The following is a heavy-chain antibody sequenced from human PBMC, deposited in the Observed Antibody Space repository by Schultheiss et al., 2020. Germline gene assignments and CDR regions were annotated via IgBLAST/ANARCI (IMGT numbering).Heavy chain of an antibody. J-gene: IGHJ6*02. Sequence: GASLGLSCAASGFTFSSYAMHWVRQAPGKGLEWVAVISYDGSNKYYADSVRGRFTISRDNAKNSLYLQMNSLRAGDTAVYYCARAMGGNIFVPIFAMDVWGQGTTVTVSS. CDR3: ARAMGGNIFVPIFAMDV. CDR2: ISYDGSNK. D-gene: IGHD4-23*01. V-gene: IGHV3-30*14. CDR1: GFTFSSYA.